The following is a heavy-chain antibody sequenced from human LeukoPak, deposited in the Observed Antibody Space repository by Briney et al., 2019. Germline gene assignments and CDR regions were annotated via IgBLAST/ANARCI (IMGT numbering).Heavy chain of an antibody. Sequence: SETLSLTCTVSGGSISSSSYYWGWIRWPPGKGLEWIGSIYYSGSTYYNPSLKSRVTISVDTSKNQFSLKLSSVTAADTAMYYCARVSGYDWESFYDYWGQGSLVTVSS. CDR2: IYYSGST. CDR1: GGSISSSSYY. J-gene: IGHJ4*02. D-gene: IGHD5-12*01. V-gene: IGHV4-39*07. CDR3: ARVSGYDWESFYDY.